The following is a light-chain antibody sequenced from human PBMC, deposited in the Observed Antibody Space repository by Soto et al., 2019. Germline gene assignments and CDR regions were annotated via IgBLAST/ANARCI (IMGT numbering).Light chain of an antibody. CDR3: QQYGSSPPT. Sequence: TQAPATMSVSPGERATLSCSASQSVSSNLAWYQQKPGQGPRLLIYGASSRATGTPDRFSGSGSGTDFTLTINRLEPEDFALYYCQQYGSSPPTFGQGTKVHIK. V-gene: IGKV3-20*01. CDR1: QSVSSN. J-gene: IGKJ1*01. CDR2: GAS.